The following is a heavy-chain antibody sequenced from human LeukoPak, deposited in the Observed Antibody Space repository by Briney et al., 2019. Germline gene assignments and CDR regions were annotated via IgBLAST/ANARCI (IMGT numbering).Heavy chain of an antibody. D-gene: IGHD3-16*01. CDR3: ARETSQKGAHYMDV. CDR1: GGSISSYY. V-gene: IGHV4-59*01. CDR2: IYYSGST. J-gene: IGHJ6*03. Sequence: SETLSLTCTVSGGSISSYYWSWIRQPAGKGLEWIGYIYYSGSTNYNPSLKSRVTISVDTSKNQFSLKLTSVTAADTAVYYCARETSQKGAHYMDVWGKGTTVTISS.